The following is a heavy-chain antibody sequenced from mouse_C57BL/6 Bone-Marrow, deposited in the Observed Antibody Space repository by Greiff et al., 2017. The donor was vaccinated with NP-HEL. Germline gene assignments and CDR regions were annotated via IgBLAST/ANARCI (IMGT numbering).Heavy chain of an antibody. CDR1: GYTFTGYW. CDR3: ARVYSIPYYYAMDY. CDR2: ILPGSGST. J-gene: IGHJ4*01. V-gene: IGHV1-9*01. D-gene: IGHD2-5*01. Sequence: QVQLQQSGAELMKPGASVKLSCKATGYTFTGYWIEWVKQRPGHGLEWIGEILPGSGSTNYNEKFKGKATFTADTSSNTAYMQTIILTTEDSAIYSLARVYSIPYYYAMDYWGQGNSVTVSA.